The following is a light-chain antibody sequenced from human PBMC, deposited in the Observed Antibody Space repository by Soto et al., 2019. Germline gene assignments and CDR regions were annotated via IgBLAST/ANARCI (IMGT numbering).Light chain of an antibody. V-gene: IGKV1-5*01. CDR1: PTISSW. CDR2: DSS. Sequence: DIQMTQSPSTLSGSVGDRVTITCRASPTISSWLAWYQQKPGRAPQLLIYDSSTLEPGVPSRFRGSGSGTEFTLTINGLQPDDFATYYCQQYDGYSPQTFGQGTKVDIK. J-gene: IGKJ1*01. CDR3: QQYDGYSPQT.